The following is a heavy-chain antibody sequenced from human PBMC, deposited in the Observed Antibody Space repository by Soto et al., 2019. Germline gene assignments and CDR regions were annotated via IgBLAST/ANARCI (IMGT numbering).Heavy chain of an antibody. D-gene: IGHD5-18*01. J-gene: IGHJ4*02. V-gene: IGHV3-73*01. CDR3: TTTGDTAMASGY. CDR1: GFTFSGSA. Sequence: VGSLRLSCAASGFTFSGSAMHWVRQASGKGLEWVGRIRSKANSYATAYAASVKGRFTISRDDSKNTAYLQMNSLKTEDTAVYYCTTTGDTAMASGYWGQGTLVTVSS. CDR2: IRSKANSYAT.